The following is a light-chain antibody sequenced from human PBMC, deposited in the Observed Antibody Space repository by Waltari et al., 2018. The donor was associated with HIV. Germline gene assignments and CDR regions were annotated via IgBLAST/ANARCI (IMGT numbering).Light chain of an antibody. J-gene: IGLJ2*01. Sequence: SSELTQDPVVSVALGQTVTITCQGDSLSSYYATWYQQKPGQAPLLVFFGKTSRPSGIPDRFSGYNSRNKASLTITGAQAEDEADYYCYSRDSTTNHRVFGGGTKLTVL. CDR3: YSRDSTTNHRV. V-gene: IGLV3-19*01. CDR1: SLSSYY. CDR2: GKT.